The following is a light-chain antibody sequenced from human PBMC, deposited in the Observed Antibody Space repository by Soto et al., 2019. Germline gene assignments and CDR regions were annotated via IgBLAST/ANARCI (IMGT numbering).Light chain of an antibody. CDR2: DVS. V-gene: IGLV2-14*03. CDR3: SSYTVNNTLCV. J-gene: IGLJ1*01. CDR1: SSDVGGYDY. Sequence: QSVLTQPASVSGSPGQSITISCTGSSSDVGGYDYVSWYQQYPGKAPKLMIYDVSERPSGVSNRFSGSKSGNTASLTISGLLAEDEAEYYCSSYTVNNTLCVFGTGTKVTVL.